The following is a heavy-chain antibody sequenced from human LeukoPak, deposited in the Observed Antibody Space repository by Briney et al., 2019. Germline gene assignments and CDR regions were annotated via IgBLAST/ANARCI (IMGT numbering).Heavy chain of an antibody. J-gene: IGHJ5*02. CDR2: ISSSSTTI. Sequence: GGSLRLSCAASGFTFSSYEMNWVSQAPGKGLEWVSYISSSSTTIDYADSVKGRFTISRDNAKNSLYLQMNSLRAEDTAVYYCARAGSNIVVVPNWFDPWGQGTLVTVSS. CDR3: ARAGSNIVVVPNWFDP. V-gene: IGHV3-48*01. CDR1: GFTFSSYE. D-gene: IGHD2-2*01.